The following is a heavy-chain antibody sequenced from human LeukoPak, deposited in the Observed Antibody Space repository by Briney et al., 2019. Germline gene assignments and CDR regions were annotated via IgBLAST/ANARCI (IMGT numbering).Heavy chain of an antibody. CDR2: ISSSSSYI. Sequence: GGSLRLSCATSGFSFSNAWMNWVRQAPGKGLEWVSSISSSSSYIYYADSVKGRFTISRDNAKSSLYLQMNSLRAEDTAVYYCARDSRPVRGYCSSTSCYTAYYWGQGTLVTVSS. D-gene: IGHD2-2*02. CDR3: ARDSRPVRGYCSSTSCYTAYY. V-gene: IGHV3-21*01. CDR1: GFSFSNAW. J-gene: IGHJ4*02.